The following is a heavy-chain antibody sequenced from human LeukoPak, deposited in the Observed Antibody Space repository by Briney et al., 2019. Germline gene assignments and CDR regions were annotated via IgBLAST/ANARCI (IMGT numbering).Heavy chain of an antibody. J-gene: IGHJ4*02. D-gene: IGHD3-3*01. CDR1: GFTLSSYA. Sequence: GGSLRLSCTASGFTLSSYARSWVRQAPGKGLGWVSLISGNAGSTYYADSVRGRFTISRAITTNTLHPQMPSLSAEDTATSYRAKDGLQSSEWLPPLNSWGQGTLVTVSS. V-gene: IGHV3-23*01. CDR3: AKDGLQSSEWLPPLNS. CDR2: ISGNAGST.